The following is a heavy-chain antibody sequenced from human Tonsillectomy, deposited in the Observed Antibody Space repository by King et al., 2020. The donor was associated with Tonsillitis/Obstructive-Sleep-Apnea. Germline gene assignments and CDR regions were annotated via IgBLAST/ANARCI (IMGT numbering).Heavy chain of an antibody. CDR1: GYSFTSYW. CDR3: ARFFDTWSGYSYYYMDV. Sequence: GQLGQAGAEVKKPGESLRISCKGSGYSFTSYWISWGRQMPGKGLEWMGRIDPSDSYTNYSPSFQGHVPISADKSISTAYLQWSSLKASDTAMYYCARFFDTWSGYSYYYMDVWGKGTTVTVSS. CDR2: IDPSDSYT. D-gene: IGHD3-3*01. V-gene: IGHV5-10-1*01. J-gene: IGHJ6*03.